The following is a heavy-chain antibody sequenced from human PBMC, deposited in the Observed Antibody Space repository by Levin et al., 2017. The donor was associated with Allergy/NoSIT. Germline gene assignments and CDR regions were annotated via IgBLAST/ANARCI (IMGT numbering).Heavy chain of an antibody. CDR2: ISYDGSNK. Sequence: PGGSLRLSCAASGFTFSSYGMHWVRQAPGKGLEWVAVISYDGSNKYYADSVKGRFTISRDNSKNTLYLQMNSLRAEDTAVYYCAKPPMVQGAPQVSYYFDYWGQGTLVTVSS. D-gene: IGHD3-10*01. CDR1: GFTFSSYG. J-gene: IGHJ4*02. CDR3: AKPPMVQGAPQVSYYFDY. V-gene: IGHV3-30*18.